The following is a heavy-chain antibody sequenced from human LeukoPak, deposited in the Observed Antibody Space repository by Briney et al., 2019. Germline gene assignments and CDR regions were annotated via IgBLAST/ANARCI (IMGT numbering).Heavy chain of an antibody. CDR2: IYYSGST. Sequence: PSETLSLTCTVSGGSISSYYWSWIRQPPGKGLEWIGYIYYSGSTYYNPSLKSRVTISVDTSKNQFSLKLSSVTAADTAVYYCARHRKDFYDSSGYYTPLDYWGQGTLVTVSS. CDR3: ARHRKDFYDSSGYYTPLDY. D-gene: IGHD3-22*01. V-gene: IGHV4-59*04. CDR1: GGSISSYY. J-gene: IGHJ4*02.